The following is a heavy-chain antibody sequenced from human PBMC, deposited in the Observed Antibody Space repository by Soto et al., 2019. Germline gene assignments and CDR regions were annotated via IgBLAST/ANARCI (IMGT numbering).Heavy chain of an antibody. Sequence: PXVSLRLSCADSGFTSLDYEMRWIRQAPGKGLEWVSYISRSGNTMYYGDYVKGRFTISRDNAENSVFLQMISLRAEDTAVYYCVREGRSSTSCNTGCAFDIWGQGTMVTVSS. CDR2: ISRSGNTM. J-gene: IGHJ3*02. CDR3: VREGRSSTSCNTGCAFDI. V-gene: IGHV3-11*01. CDR1: GFTSLDYE. D-gene: IGHD2-2*02.